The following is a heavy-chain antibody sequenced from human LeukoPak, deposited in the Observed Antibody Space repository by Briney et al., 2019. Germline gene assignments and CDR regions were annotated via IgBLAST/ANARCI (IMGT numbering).Heavy chain of an antibody. CDR2: IRYDGSNK. V-gene: IGHV3-30*02. CDR1: GFTFSSYG. CDR3: AKRSYGSGSGYAFDI. J-gene: IGHJ3*02. D-gene: IGHD3-10*01. Sequence: GGSLRLSCAASGFTFSSYGMRWVRQAPGKGLEWVAFIRYDGSNKYYADSVKGRFTISRDNSKNTLYLQMNSLRAEDTAVYYCAKRSYGSGSGYAFDIWGQGTMVIVSS.